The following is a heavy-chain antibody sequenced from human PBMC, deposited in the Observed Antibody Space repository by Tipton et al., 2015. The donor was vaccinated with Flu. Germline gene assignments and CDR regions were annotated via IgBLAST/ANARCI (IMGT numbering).Heavy chain of an antibody. CDR2: MYHDGST. D-gene: IGHD4-17*01. V-gene: IGHV4-31*03. CDR3: ARGGAYGDYGFSWFDP. CDR1: GGSISSGYYY. Sequence: TLSLTCTVSGGSISSGYYYWSCIRQNPGKGLEWIGYMYHDGSTYYNPSLKSRITISVDTSQNEFSLKLKSVTAADTAVYYCARGGAYGDYGFSWFDPWGQGTLVTVSS. J-gene: IGHJ5*02.